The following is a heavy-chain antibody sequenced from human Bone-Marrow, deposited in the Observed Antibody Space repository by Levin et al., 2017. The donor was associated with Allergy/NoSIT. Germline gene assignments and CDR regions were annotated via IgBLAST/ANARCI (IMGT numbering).Heavy chain of an antibody. CDR3: ARAGYDSRGVDAFDI. Sequence: SETLSLTCTVSGGSISSGDYYWSWIRQPPGKGLECIGYIYYSGSTYYNPSLKSRVTISVDTSTNQFSLKLSSVTAADTAVYYCARAGYDSRGVDAFDIWGQGTMVTVSS. D-gene: IGHD3-22*01. J-gene: IGHJ3*02. V-gene: IGHV4-30-4*01. CDR1: GGSISSGDYY. CDR2: IYYSGST.